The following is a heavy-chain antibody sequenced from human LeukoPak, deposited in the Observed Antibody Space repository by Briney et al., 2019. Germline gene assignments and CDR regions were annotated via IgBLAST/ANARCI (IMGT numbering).Heavy chain of an antibody. CDR1: GASISSYY. V-gene: IGHV4-59*01. CDR2: IYYSGST. CDR3: ARTASRTGYYYYFGMDV. D-gene: IGHD5-18*01. Sequence: SETLSLTCTVSGASISSYYWNWIRQPPGKGLEWIGYIYYSGSTTYNPSLQSRVTISVDTSKNQLSLKLNSVTGADTAVYYCARTASRTGYYYYFGMDVWGQGTTVTVSS. J-gene: IGHJ6*02.